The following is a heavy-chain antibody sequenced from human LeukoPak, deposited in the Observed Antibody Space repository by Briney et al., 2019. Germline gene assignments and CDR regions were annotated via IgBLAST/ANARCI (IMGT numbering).Heavy chain of an antibody. D-gene: IGHD2-2*01. CDR2: IKADGSEK. CDR3: ARDPCCYSSSWGPYFDY. V-gene: IGHV3-7*01. CDR1: GFTFSNYW. J-gene: IGHJ4*02. Sequence: GGSLRLSCAASGFTFSNYWISWVRQAPEKGLEWVADIKADGSEKQYVDSVKGRFTISRDNAKNSLYLQMNSLRAEDTAVYYCARDPCCYSSSWGPYFDYWGQGTLVTVSS.